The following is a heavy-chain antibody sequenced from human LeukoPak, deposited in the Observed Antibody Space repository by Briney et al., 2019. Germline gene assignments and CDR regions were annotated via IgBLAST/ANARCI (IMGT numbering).Heavy chain of an antibody. Sequence: SETLSLTCTVSGGSISSGDYYWSWIRQPPGKGLEWIGYIYHSGSTYYNPSLKSRVTISVDTSKNLFSLELSSVTAADTAVYYCARDTLTAPFYYSYMDVWGKGTTVTVSS. CDR2: IYHSGST. J-gene: IGHJ6*03. V-gene: IGHV4-30-4*01. D-gene: IGHD1-14*01. CDR3: ARDTLTAPFYYSYMDV. CDR1: GGSISSGDYY.